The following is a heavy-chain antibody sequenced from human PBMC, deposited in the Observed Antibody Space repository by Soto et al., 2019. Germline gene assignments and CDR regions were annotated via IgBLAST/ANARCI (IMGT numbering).Heavy chain of an antibody. V-gene: IGHV4-59*12. CDR1: GGSISSYY. CDR3: ARGAYYYGSGSAPRAEYFQH. Sequence: SETLSLTCTVSGGSISSYYWSWIRQPPGKGLEWIGYIYYSGSTNYNPPLKSRVTISVDTSKNQFSLKLSSVTAADTAVYYCARGAYYYGSGSAPRAEYFQHWGQGTLVTVSS. CDR2: IYYSGST. J-gene: IGHJ1*01. D-gene: IGHD3-10*01.